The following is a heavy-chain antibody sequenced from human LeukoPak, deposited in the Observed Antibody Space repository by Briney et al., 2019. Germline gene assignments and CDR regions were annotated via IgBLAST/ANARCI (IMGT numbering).Heavy chain of an antibody. Sequence: SVKVSCKASGGTFSSYAISWVRQAPGQGLEWMGGIIPIFGTANYAQKFQGRVTITTDESTSTAYMELSSLRSEDTAVYYCARDSKGYCSSTSCSRGSYYMDVWGKGTTVTVSS. CDR3: ARDSKGYCSSTSCSRGSYYMDV. D-gene: IGHD2-2*01. CDR2: IIPIFGTA. J-gene: IGHJ6*03. CDR1: GGTFSSYA. V-gene: IGHV1-69*05.